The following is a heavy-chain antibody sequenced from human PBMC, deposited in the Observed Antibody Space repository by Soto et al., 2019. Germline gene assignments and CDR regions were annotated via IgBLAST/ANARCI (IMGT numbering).Heavy chain of an antibody. J-gene: IGHJ2*01. CDR1: GFPFSDYY. Sequence: QMQLVESGGGLVKPGGSLRLSCTTSGFPFSDYYMNWIRQAPGKGLEWVSYISSSGLYTNYSDSVKGRFTISRDNTKNSVYLQMNSLRADDTAVYYCARVLWLFDVWWRGTLVTISS. D-gene: IGHD2-21*01. CDR2: ISSSGLYT. V-gene: IGHV3-11*05. CDR3: ARVLWLFDV.